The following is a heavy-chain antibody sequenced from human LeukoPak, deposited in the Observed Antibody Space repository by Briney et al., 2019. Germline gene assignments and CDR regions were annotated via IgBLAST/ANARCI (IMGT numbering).Heavy chain of an antibody. Sequence: PWETLSLTCTVSGASISRGGNYWNWIRQPPGKGLGWVGYIYYSRSTSYSPSLKSRLTISVDTSNSQFSLKLSSVTAADTAVYYCARDGYSSGYFDYWGQGTLVTVSS. CDR3: ARDGYSSGYFDY. J-gene: IGHJ4*02. D-gene: IGHD5-18*01. CDR1: GASISRGGNY. CDR2: IYYSRST. V-gene: IGHV4-30-4*01.